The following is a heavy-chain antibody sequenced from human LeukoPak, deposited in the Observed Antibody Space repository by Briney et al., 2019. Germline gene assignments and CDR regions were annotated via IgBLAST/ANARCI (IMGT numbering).Heavy chain of an antibody. CDR1: GFTFSSYS. CDR3: ARDPYYYWSSGWYGVLYYYMDV. D-gene: IGHD6-19*01. CDR2: ISSSSSTI. J-gene: IGHJ6*03. V-gene: IGHV3-48*01. Sequence: GGSLRLSCAASGFTFSSYSMNWVRQAPGKGLEWVSYISSSSSTIYYADSVKGRFTISRDNAKNSLYLQMNSLRAEDTAVYYCARDPYYYWSSGWYGVLYYYMDVWGNGTTVTVSS.